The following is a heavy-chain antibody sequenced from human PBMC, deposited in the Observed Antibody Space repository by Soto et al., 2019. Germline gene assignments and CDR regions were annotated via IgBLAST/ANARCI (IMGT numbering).Heavy chain of an antibody. CDR1: VESISIYY. Sequence: SETLSLTCTVSVESISIYYWSWIRQPPGKGLEWIGYMYYSGSTNYNPSLKSRVTISVDTSKNQFSLKLSSVTAADTAVYYCARGHIVVVPTVGWFDSWGQGTLVTVSS. CDR3: ARGHIVVVPTVGWFDS. J-gene: IGHJ5*01. V-gene: IGHV4-59*01. CDR2: MYYSGST. D-gene: IGHD2-2*01.